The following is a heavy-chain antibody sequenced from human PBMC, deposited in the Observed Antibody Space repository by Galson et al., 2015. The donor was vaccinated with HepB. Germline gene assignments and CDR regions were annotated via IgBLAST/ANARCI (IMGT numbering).Heavy chain of an antibody. V-gene: IGHV4-59*01. J-gene: IGHJ4*02. D-gene: IGHD4-17*01. CDR1: GGSISSYY. Sequence: TLSLTCTVSGGSISSYYWSWIRQPPGKGLEWIGYIYYSGSTNYNPSLKSRVTISVDTSKNQFSLKLSSVTAADTAVYYCASLTVRGYYFDYWGQGTLVTVSS. CDR2: IYYSGST. CDR3: ASLTVRGYYFDY.